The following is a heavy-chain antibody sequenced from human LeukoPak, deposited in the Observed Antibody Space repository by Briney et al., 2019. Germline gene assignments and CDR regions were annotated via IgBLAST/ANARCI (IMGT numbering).Heavy chain of an antibody. J-gene: IGHJ4*02. Sequence: GGSLRLSCAPSRFSFSNYAMTWVRQAPGRGLEWVSTISADGRSTHCADSVRGRLTISRDNSKNMLYLQMNSLRAEDTALYYCAKDLGRDGDEIFDYWGQGTLVTVSS. CDR2: ISADGRST. CDR1: RFSFSNYA. CDR3: AKDLGRDGDEIFDY. D-gene: IGHD3-16*01. V-gene: IGHV3-23*01.